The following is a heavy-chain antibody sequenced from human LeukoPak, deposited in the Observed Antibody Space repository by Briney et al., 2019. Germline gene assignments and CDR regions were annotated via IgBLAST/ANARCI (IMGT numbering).Heavy chain of an antibody. V-gene: IGHV3-21*01. CDR2: ISSSSSYI. CDR1: GFTFSSYS. J-gene: IGHJ4*02. CDR3: AKDRARYYYDSSGYLDY. Sequence: GGSLRLSCAASGFTFSSYSMNWVRQAPGKGLEWVSSISSSSSYIYYADSVKGRFTISRDNAKNSLYLQMNSLRAEDTAVYYCAKDRARYYYDSSGYLDYWGQGTLVTVSS. D-gene: IGHD3-22*01.